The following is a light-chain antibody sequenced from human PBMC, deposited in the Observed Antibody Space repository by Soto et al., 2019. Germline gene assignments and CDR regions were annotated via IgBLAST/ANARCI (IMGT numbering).Light chain of an antibody. J-gene: IGLJ2*01. Sequence: QSALTQPASVSGSPGQSITISCAGTSSDVGGYNFVSWYQQHPGKAPKLIIYDVTNRPSGVSDRFSGSKSGSTASLTISGLQAEDEADYYCSSYASGTTRVFGGGTKVTVL. CDR2: DVT. V-gene: IGLV2-14*01. CDR3: SSYASGTTRV. CDR1: SSDVGGYNF.